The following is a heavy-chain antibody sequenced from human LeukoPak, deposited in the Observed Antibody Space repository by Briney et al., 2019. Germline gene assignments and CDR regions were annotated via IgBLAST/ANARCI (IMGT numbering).Heavy chain of an antibody. V-gene: IGHV4-4*07. J-gene: IGHJ6*03. Sequence: PSETLSLTCTVSGGSISSYYWSWIRQPAGKGLEWIGRIYTSGSTNYNPSLKSRVTISVDTSKNQFSLKLSSVTAADTAVYYCARTYYDFWSGYYTARGYYMNVWGKGTTVTVSS. CDR2: IYTSGST. D-gene: IGHD3-3*01. CDR1: GGSISSYY. CDR3: ARTYYDFWSGYYTARGYYMNV.